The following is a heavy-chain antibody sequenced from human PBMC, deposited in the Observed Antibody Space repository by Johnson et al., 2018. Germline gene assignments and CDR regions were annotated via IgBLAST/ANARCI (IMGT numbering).Heavy chain of an antibody. Sequence: VQLVQSGGALVQPGGSLRLSCAASGFTVSTSYMSWVRQAPGKVLEWVSVIYNGDSTSYADSVKGRFTISRDNSKNKLYLQMNSLRAEDTAVYYCARDKVAGHYYYMDVWGKGTTVTVSS. CDR3: ARDKVAGHYYYMDV. V-gene: IGHV3-66*02. D-gene: IGHD6-19*01. CDR2: IYNGDST. J-gene: IGHJ6*03. CDR1: GFTVSTSY.